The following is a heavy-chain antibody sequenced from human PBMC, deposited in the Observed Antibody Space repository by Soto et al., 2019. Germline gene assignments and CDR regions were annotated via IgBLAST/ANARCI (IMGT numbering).Heavy chain of an antibody. J-gene: IGHJ6*02. CDR2: IIPIFDTA. V-gene: IGHV1-69*12. CDR3: AGHSSGVPGYYYGMDV. Sequence: QVQLVQSGAEVKKPGSSVKVSCKASGGTFSSYAISWVRQAPGQGLEWMGGIIPIFDTADYAQKFQGRVTITADESTNXDYMELSSLRSEDTAVYYCAGHSSGVPGYYYGMDVWGQGTTVTVSS. D-gene: IGHD3-22*01. CDR1: GGTFSSYA.